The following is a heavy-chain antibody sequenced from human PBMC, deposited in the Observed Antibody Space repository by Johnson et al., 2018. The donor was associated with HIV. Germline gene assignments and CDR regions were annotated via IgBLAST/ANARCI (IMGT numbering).Heavy chain of an antibody. V-gene: IGHV3-11*04. CDR3: AKVDCGGDTCAGYDPFDL. D-gene: IGHD2-21*01. J-gene: IGHJ3*01. Sequence: QVQLVESGGGLVQPGGSLRLSCAASGFTFSDYYISWIRQAPGKGLEWVSYISSSGSTIYYADSVVKGRFTISRDNAKYTVDLQMNSLRVEDTAVYYCAKVDCGGDTCAGYDPFDLWGQGTLVTVSS. CDR1: GFTFSDYY. CDR2: ISSSGSTI.